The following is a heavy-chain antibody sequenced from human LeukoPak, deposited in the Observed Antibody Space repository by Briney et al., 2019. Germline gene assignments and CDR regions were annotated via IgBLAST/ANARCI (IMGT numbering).Heavy chain of an antibody. Sequence: ATVKVSCKTSGYSFNSHHVHWVRQAPGQGLEWMGGIIPIFGTTNYAQKFQGRVTITADESTTTAYMELSSLRSEDTAVNYCAANGYCGSDCYYYFDYWGQGTLVTVSS. D-gene: IGHD2-21*02. CDR1: GYSFNSHH. CDR2: IIPIFGTT. V-gene: IGHV1-69*13. J-gene: IGHJ4*02. CDR3: AANGYCGSDCYYYFDY.